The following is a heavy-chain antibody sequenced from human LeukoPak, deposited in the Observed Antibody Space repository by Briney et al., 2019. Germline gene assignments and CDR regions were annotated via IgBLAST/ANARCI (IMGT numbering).Heavy chain of an antibody. V-gene: IGHV4-4*07. CDR3: ARARGGSGSYGHFDY. J-gene: IGHJ4*02. CDR1: GASISSYY. D-gene: IGHD1-26*01. Sequence: PSETLSLTCSVSGASISSYYWTWMRQPAGEGLEWIGRIYTSGSTNYNPSLKSRVTMSVDTSKNQFSLKLSSVTAADTAVYYCARARGGSGSYGHFDYWRQGTLVTVSS. CDR2: IYTSGST.